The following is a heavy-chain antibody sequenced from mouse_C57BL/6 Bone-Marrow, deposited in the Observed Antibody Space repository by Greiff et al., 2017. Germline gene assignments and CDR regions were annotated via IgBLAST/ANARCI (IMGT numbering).Heavy chain of an antibody. CDR3: PLYYDYFDY. D-gene: IGHD2-4*01. Sequence: VQLQQSGAELVRPGASVTLSCKASGYTFTDYEMHWVKQTPVHGLEWIGAIDPETGGTAYNQKFKGKAILTADKSSSTAYMERRSLTSEDSAVYYCPLYYDYFDYWGQGTTLTVSS. V-gene: IGHV1-15*01. CDR1: GYTFTDYE. CDR2: IDPETGGT. J-gene: IGHJ2*01.